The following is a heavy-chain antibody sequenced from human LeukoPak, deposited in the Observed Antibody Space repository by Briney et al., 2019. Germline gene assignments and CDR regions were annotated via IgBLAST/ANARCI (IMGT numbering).Heavy chain of an antibody. J-gene: IGHJ4*02. CDR1: GGSISSYY. CDR2: IYTSGST. V-gene: IGHV4-4*07. D-gene: IGHD3-10*01. CDR3: ARVRYGSGSYYFDN. Sequence: SETLSLTCTVSGGSISSYYWSWIRQPAGKGLEWIGRIYTSGSTNYNPSLKSRVTMSVDTSKNQFSLKLTSVTAADTAVYYCARVRYGSGSYYFDNWGQGTLVTVSS.